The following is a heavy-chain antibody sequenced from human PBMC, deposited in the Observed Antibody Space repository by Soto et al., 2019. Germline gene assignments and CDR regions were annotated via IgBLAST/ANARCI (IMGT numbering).Heavy chain of an antibody. CDR1: GGSISSYY. D-gene: IGHD2-15*01. CDR2: IYYSGST. CDR3: ARDQVVRTYGMDV. V-gene: IGHV4-59*01. J-gene: IGHJ6*02. Sequence: PSETLSLTCTVSGGSISSYYWSWIRQPPGKGLEWIGYIYYSGSTNYNPSLKSRVTISVDTSKNQFSLKLSSVTAADTAVYYCARDQVVRTYGMDVWGQGTTVTVS.